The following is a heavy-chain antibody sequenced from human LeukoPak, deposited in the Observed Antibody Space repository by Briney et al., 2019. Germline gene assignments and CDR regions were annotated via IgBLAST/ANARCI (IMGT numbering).Heavy chain of an antibody. Sequence: SETLSLTCTVSGGSISSRNYYWGWIRQPTGKGLEWIGSIYYGASTYYNPSLKCPVTISVDTSNIQFSLKLSSVTAPDTAVYYCATRDDTAMAYYYMDVWGKGTTVTVS. CDR1: GGSISSRNYY. J-gene: IGHJ6*03. CDR2: IYYGAST. CDR3: ATRDDTAMAYYYMDV. D-gene: IGHD5-18*01. V-gene: IGHV4-39*01.